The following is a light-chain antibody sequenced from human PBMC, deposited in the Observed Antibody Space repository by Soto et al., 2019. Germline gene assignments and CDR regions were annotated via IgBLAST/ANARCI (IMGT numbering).Light chain of an antibody. CDR2: DVT. CDR1: GSDVGGYNY. V-gene: IGLV2-14*01. J-gene: IGLJ1*01. CDR3: GSYRISTAV. Sequence: QSALTQPASVSGSPGQPITISCTGTGSDVGGYNYVSWYQQYPGKAPKLMIYDVTNRPSGVSNRFSVSKSGNTASLTISGLQAEDEADYYCGSYRISTAVFGTGTKVTVL.